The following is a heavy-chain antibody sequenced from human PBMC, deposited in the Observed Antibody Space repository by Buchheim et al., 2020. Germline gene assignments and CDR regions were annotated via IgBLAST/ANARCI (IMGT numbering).Heavy chain of an antibody. CDR3: ARQLLSDYYDSSGYSVHFDY. D-gene: IGHD3-22*01. J-gene: IGHJ4*02. CDR1: GGSISSGGYY. V-gene: IGHV4-31*03. CDR2: IYYSGST. Sequence: QVQLQESGPGLVKPSQTLSLTCTVSGGSISSGGYYWSWIRQHPGKGLEWIGYIYYSGSTYYNPSLKSRVTISVDTSKNQLSLKLSSVTAADTAVYYCARQLLSDYYDSSGYSVHFDYWGQGTL.